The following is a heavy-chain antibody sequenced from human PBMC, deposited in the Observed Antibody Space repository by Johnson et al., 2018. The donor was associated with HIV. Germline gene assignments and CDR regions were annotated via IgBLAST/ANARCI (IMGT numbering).Heavy chain of an antibody. Sequence: QVQLVESGGGVVQPGRSLRLSCAASGFTFSNYAMHWVRHAPGKGLEWVSGISWNSGSIGYADSVKGRFTISRDNSKTTLYLQMKSLRAEDTAGYYCAKERNGSAYASASPGAFDMWGQGTMVTVSS. CDR3: AKERNGSAYASASPGAFDM. CDR2: ISWNSGSI. J-gene: IGHJ3*02. V-gene: IGHV3-NL1*01. CDR1: GFTFSNYA. D-gene: IGHD6-6*01.